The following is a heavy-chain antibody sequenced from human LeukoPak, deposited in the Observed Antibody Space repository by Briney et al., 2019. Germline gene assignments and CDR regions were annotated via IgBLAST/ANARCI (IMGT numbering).Heavy chain of an antibody. CDR1: GGSISSYY. Sequence: SETLSLTCPVCGGSISSYYWSWIRQPPGKGLEWMGYIYYSGSTNYNPSLNSRVTISVDTSKNQFSLKLSSVTAADTAVYYCARGGNYGSGSYYYGDWFDPWGQGTLVTVSS. V-gene: IGHV4-59*01. CDR2: IYYSGST. J-gene: IGHJ5*02. CDR3: ARGGNYGSGSYYYGDWFDP. D-gene: IGHD3-10*01.